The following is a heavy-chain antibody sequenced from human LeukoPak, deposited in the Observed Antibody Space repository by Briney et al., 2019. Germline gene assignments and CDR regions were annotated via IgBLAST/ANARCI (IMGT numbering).Heavy chain of an antibody. D-gene: IGHD3-9*01. CDR3: AKAPYYDILTAPYYFDY. CDR1: GFTFDDYA. Sequence: GGSLRLSCAASGFTFDDYAMHWVRQAPGKGLEGVSGISWNSGSIGYADSVKGRFTISRDNAKNSLYLQMNSLRAEDTALYYCAKAPYYDILTAPYYFDYWGQGTLVTVSS. V-gene: IGHV3-9*01. J-gene: IGHJ4*02. CDR2: ISWNSGSI.